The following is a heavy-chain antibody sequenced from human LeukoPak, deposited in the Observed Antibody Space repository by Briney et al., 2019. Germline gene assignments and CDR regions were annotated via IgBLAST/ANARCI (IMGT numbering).Heavy chain of an antibody. V-gene: IGHV1-2*02. CDR3: VRTYDSSGYYLGSWPMDV. CDR2: INPNSGGT. D-gene: IGHD3-22*01. Sequence: ASVKVSCKASGYTFTGYYMHWVRQAPGQGLEWMGWINPNSGGTNYAQKFQGRVTMTRDTSISTAYMELSRLRSDDTAVYYCVRTYDSSGYYLGSWPMDVWGQGTTVTVSS. CDR1: GYTFTGYY. J-gene: IGHJ6*02.